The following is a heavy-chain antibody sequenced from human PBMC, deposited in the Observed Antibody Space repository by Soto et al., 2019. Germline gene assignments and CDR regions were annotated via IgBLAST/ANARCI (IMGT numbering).Heavy chain of an antibody. CDR2: ISWNSGSI. J-gene: IGHJ4*02. D-gene: IGHD2-2*01. V-gene: IGHV3-9*01. Sequence: EVQLVESGGGLVQPGRSLRLSCAASGFTFDDYAMHWVRQAPGKGLEWVSGISWNSGSIGYADSVKGRFTISRDNAKNSLYLQMNRLRAEVTALYYCAKGGQLLTEGGGYWGQGTLVTVSS. CDR3: AKGGQLLTEGGGY. CDR1: GFTFDDYA.